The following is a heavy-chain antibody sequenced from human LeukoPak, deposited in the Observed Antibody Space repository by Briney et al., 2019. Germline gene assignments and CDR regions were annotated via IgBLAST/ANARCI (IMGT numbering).Heavy chain of an antibody. CDR1: GGSISSGGYY. V-gene: IGHV4-61*08. Sequence: PSETLSLTCTVSGGSISSGGYYWSWIRQPPGKGLEWIGYIYYSGSTNYNPSLKSRVTISVDTSKNQFSLKLSSVTAADTAVYYCAGEMGVGATSFDYWGQGTLVTVSS. J-gene: IGHJ4*02. CDR2: IYYSGST. CDR3: AGEMGVGATSFDY. D-gene: IGHD1-26*01.